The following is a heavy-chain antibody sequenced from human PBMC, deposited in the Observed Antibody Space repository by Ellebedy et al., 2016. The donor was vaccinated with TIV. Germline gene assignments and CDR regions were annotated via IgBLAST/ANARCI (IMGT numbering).Heavy chain of an antibody. Sequence: GESLKISCAGSGFTFSFYWMSWVRQAPGTGPEWVANINKDGREKFYVDSVKGRFTISRDNAKNSLYLQMNSLRAEDTAVYYCASPPGVVALWGQGTLVTVSS. CDR1: GFTFSFYW. D-gene: IGHD3-10*01. CDR3: ASPPGVVAL. CDR2: INKDGREK. J-gene: IGHJ4*02. V-gene: IGHV3-7*05.